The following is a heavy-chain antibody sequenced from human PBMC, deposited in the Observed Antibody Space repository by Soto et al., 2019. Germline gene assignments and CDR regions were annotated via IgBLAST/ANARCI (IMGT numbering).Heavy chain of an antibody. CDR3: ARWGTTGRLDV. D-gene: IGHD3-16*01. CDR1: GFTFRSYV. J-gene: IGHJ4*02. Sequence: QVQLVESGGGVVQPGTSLRLSCVGSGFTFRSYVIHWVRQAPGKGLEWVALTSYDGSNNFYGDSVNGRFTISRHNSRNTVELQMDSLRFEDTALYYCARWGTTGRLDVWGQGTLVSVSS. V-gene: IGHV3-33*05. CDR2: TSYDGSNN.